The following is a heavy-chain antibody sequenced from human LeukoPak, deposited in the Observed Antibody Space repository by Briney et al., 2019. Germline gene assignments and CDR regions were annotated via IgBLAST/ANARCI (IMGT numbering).Heavy chain of an antibody. J-gene: IGHJ4*02. V-gene: IGHV3-23*01. CDR3: AAGVVVAATPFYFDY. D-gene: IGHD2-15*01. CDR2: ISGSGGST. Sequence: GGSLRLSCAASGFTFSSYAMSWVRQAPGKRLEWVSAISGSGGSTYYADSVKGRFTISRDNSKNTLYLQMNSLRAEDTAVYYCAAGVVVAATPFYFDYWGQGTLVTVSS. CDR1: GFTFSSYA.